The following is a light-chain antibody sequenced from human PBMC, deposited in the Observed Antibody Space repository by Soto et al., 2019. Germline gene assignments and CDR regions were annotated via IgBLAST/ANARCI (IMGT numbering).Light chain of an antibody. J-gene: IGLJ1*01. V-gene: IGLV2-14*01. CDR2: EVS. CDR3: SSYTVYSNYV. Sequence: QSALTQPASVSGSPGQSITISCTGTSSDVGTYNYVSWYQQHPDTAPKLMIYEVSNRPSGVSNRFSGSKSGNTASLTISGLQPEDEADYFCSSYTVYSNYVFGNGTKVTVL. CDR1: SSDVGTYNY.